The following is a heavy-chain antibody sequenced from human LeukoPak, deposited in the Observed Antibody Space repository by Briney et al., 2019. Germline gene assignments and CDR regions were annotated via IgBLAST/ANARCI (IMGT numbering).Heavy chain of an antibody. CDR1: GYTFTSYY. J-gene: IGHJ3*02. V-gene: IGHV1-46*01. CDR3: AREYRYAFWSGYYLSDAFDI. Sequence: ASVKVSCKASGYTFTSYYMHWVRQAPGQGLEWMGIINPSGGSTSYAQKFQGRVTMTRDMSTSTVYMELGSLRSEDTAVYYCAREYRYAFWSGYYLSDAFDIWGQGTMVTVSS. D-gene: IGHD3-3*01. CDR2: INPSGGST.